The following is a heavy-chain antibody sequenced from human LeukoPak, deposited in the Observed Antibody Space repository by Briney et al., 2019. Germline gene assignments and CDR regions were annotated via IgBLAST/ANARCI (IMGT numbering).Heavy chain of an antibody. D-gene: IGHD1-7*01. CDR2: INHSGRT. CDR1: GGSFSGYY. Sequence: SETLSLTCAVYGGSFSGYYWSWIRQPPGKGLEWIGEINHSGRTNYNPSLKSRVTISVDTSKNQFSLKLSAVTATDTAVYYCAARPGPWNYYMDYWGQGTLVTVSS. CDR3: AARPGPWNYYMDY. J-gene: IGHJ4*02. V-gene: IGHV4-34*01.